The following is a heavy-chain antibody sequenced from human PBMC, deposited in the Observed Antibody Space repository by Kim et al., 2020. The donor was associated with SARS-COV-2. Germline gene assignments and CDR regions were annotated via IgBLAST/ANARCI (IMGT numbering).Heavy chain of an antibody. CDR3: ARGVATTGPFDY. D-gene: IGHD5-12*01. J-gene: IGHJ4*02. Sequence: NNAQKYQGRVTITADESTSTAYMELSSLRSEDTAVYYCARGVATTGPFDYWGQGTLVTVSS. V-gene: IGHV1-69*01.